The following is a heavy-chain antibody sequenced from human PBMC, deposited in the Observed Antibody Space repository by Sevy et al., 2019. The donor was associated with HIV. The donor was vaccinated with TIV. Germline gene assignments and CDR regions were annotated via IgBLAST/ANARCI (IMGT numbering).Heavy chain of an antibody. Sequence: GESLKISCAASGFTFSRYSMHWVRQAPGKGLEWLATISFDASNKHYADSVKGRFTISRDNFQNSLFLQMNSLRPEDTAVYYCALERLSSDVAEYFQNWGQGTLVTVSS. V-gene: IGHV3-30*04. CDR3: ALERLSSDVAEYFQN. CDR1: GFTFSRYS. D-gene: IGHD1-1*01. CDR2: ISFDASNK. J-gene: IGHJ1*01.